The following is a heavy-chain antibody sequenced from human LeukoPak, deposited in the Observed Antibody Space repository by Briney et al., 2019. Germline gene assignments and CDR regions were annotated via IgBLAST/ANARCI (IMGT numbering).Heavy chain of an antibody. CDR3: ARGHYGDYQDFDL. D-gene: IGHD4-17*01. CDR2: IYYSGST. J-gene: IGHJ2*01. Sequence: PSETLSLTCAVSGGSISSGGYSWSWIRQPPGKGLEWIGYIYYSGSTYYNPSLKSRVTISVDTSKNQFSLKLSSVTAADTAVYYCARGHYGDYQDFDLWGRGTLVTVSS. CDR1: GGSISSGGYS. V-gene: IGHV4-30-4*07.